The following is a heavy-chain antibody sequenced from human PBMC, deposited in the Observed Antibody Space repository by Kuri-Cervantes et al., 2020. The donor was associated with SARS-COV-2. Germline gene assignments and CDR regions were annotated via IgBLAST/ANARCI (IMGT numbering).Heavy chain of an antibody. J-gene: IGHJ4*02. Sequence: GGSLKISCAASGFTFSGYWKHWVRQAPGKGLVWVSRINNDGSSTSYADSVKGRFNITRENPKNTLYLQMNSMRAEDTAVYYCARGRNYDILTVYYISTPFDYWGQGTLVTVSS. V-gene: IGHV3-74*01. CDR3: ARGRNYDILTVYYISTPFDY. D-gene: IGHD3-9*01. CDR2: INNDGSST. CDR1: GFTFSGYW.